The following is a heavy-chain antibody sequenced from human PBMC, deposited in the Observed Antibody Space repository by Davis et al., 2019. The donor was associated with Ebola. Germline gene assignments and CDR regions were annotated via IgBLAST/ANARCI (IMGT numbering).Heavy chain of an antibody. J-gene: IGHJ6*03. CDR2: INPNSGGT. V-gene: IGHV1-2*04. CDR3: ARGAALWFGEFPHYYMDV. Sequence: ASVKVSCKASGYTFTSYYMHWVRQAPGQGLEWMGWINPNSGGTNYAQKFQGWVTMTRDTSISTAYMELSRLRSDDTAVYYCARGAALWFGEFPHYYMDVWGKGTTVTVSS. CDR1: GYTFTSYY. D-gene: IGHD3-10*01.